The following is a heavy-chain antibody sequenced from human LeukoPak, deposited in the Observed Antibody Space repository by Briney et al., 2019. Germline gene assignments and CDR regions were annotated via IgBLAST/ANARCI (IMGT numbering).Heavy chain of an antibody. CDR1: GGSISSGDYY. D-gene: IGHD6-13*01. Sequence: SETQSLTCSVSGGSISSGDYYWSWIRQPPGKGLEWIGYIYYSGSTYYNPSLKSRVTISLDTSKSQFSLKLSSVTAADTAVYYCAGYEVKPYYMDVWGKGTTVTVSS. CDR2: IYYSGST. J-gene: IGHJ6*03. V-gene: IGHV4-30-4*01. CDR3: AGYEVKPYYMDV.